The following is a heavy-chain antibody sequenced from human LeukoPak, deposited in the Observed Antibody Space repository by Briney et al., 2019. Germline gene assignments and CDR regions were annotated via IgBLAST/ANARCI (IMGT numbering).Heavy chain of an antibody. CDR3: ARGRGYSGYDSYY. D-gene: IGHD5-12*01. CDR2: INWNGGST. V-gene: IGHV3-20*04. J-gene: IGHJ4*02. CDR1: GFTFDDYG. Sequence: GGSLRLSCAASGFTFDDYGMSWVRQAPGKGLEWVSGINWNGGSTDYADSVKGRFTISRDNSKNTLYLQMNSLRDEDTAVYYCARGRGYSGYDSYYWGQGTLVTVSS.